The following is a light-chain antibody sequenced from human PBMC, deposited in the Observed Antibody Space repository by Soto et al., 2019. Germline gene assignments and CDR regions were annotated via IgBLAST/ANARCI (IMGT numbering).Light chain of an antibody. CDR3: QQRGNWPLT. V-gene: IGKV3-11*01. J-gene: IGKJ4*01. CDR1: QSVSSY. Sequence: EIVLTQSPATLSLSPGERTTLSCRASQSVSSYLAWYQQKPGQAPRLLIYDASNRASGIPARFSGSGSGTDFTLTINSLEPEDSAVYYCQQRGNWPLTFGGGTKVEIK. CDR2: DAS.